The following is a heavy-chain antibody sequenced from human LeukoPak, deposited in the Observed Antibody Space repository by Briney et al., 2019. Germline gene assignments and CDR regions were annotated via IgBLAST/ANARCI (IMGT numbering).Heavy chain of an antibody. CDR3: ARGRPYGDSYYYYGMDV. J-gene: IGHJ6*02. D-gene: IGHD4-17*01. CDR2: IYSGGST. CDR1: GFTVSSNY. Sequence: GGSLRLSCAASGFTVSSNYMSWVRQAPGKGLELVSVIYSGGSTYYADSVKGRFTISKHNSKNTLYLQMNSLRAEDTAVYYCARGRPYGDSYYYYGMDVWGQGTTVTVSS. V-gene: IGHV3-53*04.